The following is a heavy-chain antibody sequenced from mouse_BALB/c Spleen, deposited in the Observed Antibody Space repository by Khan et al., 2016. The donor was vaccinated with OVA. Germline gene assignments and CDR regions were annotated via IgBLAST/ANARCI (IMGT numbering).Heavy chain of an antibody. CDR2: INPSNGYT. CDR1: GYTFTSYT. D-gene: IGHD2-14*01. J-gene: IGHJ3*01. V-gene: IGHV1-4*01. CDR3: VRDGAYHRNDGWFAY. Sequence: KESGAELARPGASVKMSCKASGYTFTSYTIHWIKKRPGQGLEWIGYINPSNGYTNYNQKFKDKATLTTDKSSTTAYLQLSSLTSDDSAVYNCVRDGAYHRNDGWFAYWGQGTLVTVSA.